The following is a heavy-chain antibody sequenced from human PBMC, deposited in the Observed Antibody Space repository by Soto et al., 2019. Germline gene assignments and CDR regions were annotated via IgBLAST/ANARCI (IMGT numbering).Heavy chain of an antibody. J-gene: IGHJ4*02. CDR2: ISSSSSYI. CDR1: GFTFSSYS. D-gene: IGHD6-13*01. V-gene: IGHV3-21*01. Sequence: EVQLVESGGGLVKPGGSLRLSCAASGFTFSSYSMNWVRQAPGKGLEWVSSISSSSSYIYYADSVKGRFTISRDNAKNSLYLQMNSLRAEDTAVYYCAREGWSSTWYRGYYFDYWGQGTLLTVSS. CDR3: AREGWSSTWYRGYYFDY.